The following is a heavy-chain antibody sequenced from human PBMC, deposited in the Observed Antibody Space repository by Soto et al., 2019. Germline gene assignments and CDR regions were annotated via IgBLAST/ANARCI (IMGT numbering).Heavy chain of an antibody. Sequence: QVQLVQSGAEVKKPGSSVKVSCKASGGTFSSYAISWVRQAPGQGLEWMGGIIPIFGTANYAQKIQGRVTITADESTSTAYMEVSSLRAEDTAVYYCASGDTAMAEMWYFDYWGQGTLVTVSS. J-gene: IGHJ4*02. CDR1: GGTFSSYA. D-gene: IGHD5-18*01. CDR3: ASGDTAMAEMWYFDY. CDR2: IIPIFGTA. V-gene: IGHV1-69*01.